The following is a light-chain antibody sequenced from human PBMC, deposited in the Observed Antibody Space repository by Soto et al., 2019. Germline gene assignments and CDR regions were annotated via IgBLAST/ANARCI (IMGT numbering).Light chain of an antibody. CDR2: GAS. CDR3: QQYNYWPGT. CDR1: QSIGSD. V-gene: IGKV3-15*01. J-gene: IGKJ1*01. Sequence: EIVMTQSPATLSVSPGERATLSCRASQSIGSDLAWFQQKPGQAPRLLISGASTRATGITDRFSGSGSGTEFTLTINSLQSEDFAVYYCQQYNYWPGTFGQGTKVEIK.